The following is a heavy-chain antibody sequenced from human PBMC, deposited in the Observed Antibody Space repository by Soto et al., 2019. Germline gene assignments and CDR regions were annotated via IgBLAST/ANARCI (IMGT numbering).Heavy chain of an antibody. Sequence: GGSLRLSCAASGFTFSSYWMSWVRQAPGKGLEWVANIKQDGSEKYYVDSVKGRFTISRDNAKNSLYLQMNSLRAEDTAVYYCASILGVGAILDAFDIWGQGTMVTVSS. CDR2: IKQDGSEK. CDR3: ASILGVGAILDAFDI. D-gene: IGHD1-26*01. V-gene: IGHV3-7*03. J-gene: IGHJ3*02. CDR1: GFTFSSYW.